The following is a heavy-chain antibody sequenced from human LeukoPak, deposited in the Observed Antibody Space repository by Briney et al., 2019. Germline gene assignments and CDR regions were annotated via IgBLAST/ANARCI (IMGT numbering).Heavy chain of an antibody. D-gene: IGHD6-6*01. CDR2: IYYSGST. CDR3: ARVEYSRPTYYYYYYMDV. CDR1: GGSISSSSYY. V-gene: IGHV4-39*07. Sequence: PSETLSLTCTVSGGSISSSSYYWGWIRQPPGKGLEWIGSIYYSGSTYYNPSLKSRVTISVDTSKNQFSLKLSSVTVADTAVYYCARVEYSRPTYYYYYYMDVWGKGTTVTVSS. J-gene: IGHJ6*03.